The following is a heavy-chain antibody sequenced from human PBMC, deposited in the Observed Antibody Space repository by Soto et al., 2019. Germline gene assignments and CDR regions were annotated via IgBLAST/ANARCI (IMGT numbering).Heavy chain of an antibody. J-gene: IGHJ4*01. CDR1: GVSISTADYY. Sequence: PSETLSLTCTVTGVSISTADYYWSWIRQHPGKGLEWLGYIYHSGSTYYYPSLESRLTISLDRSKNQFSLKLSSVTAADTAVYYCARHWGRQDFDYWGHGTLVTVS. CDR2: IYHSGST. D-gene: IGHD3-16*01. CDR3: ARHWGRQDFDY. V-gene: IGHV4-31*03.